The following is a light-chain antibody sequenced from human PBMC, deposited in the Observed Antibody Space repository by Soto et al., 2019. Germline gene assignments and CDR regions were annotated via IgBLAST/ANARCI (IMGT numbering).Light chain of an antibody. Sequence: DIKMTQSPSTLSASVGDRVTITCRASQSISSWLAWYQQKPGKAPKLLIYDASSLESGVPSRFSGSGSGTEFTITISSLQPDDFATYYCQQYNSYPYTFGQGTKLEIK. CDR2: DAS. CDR1: QSISSW. CDR3: QQYNSYPYT. J-gene: IGKJ2*01. V-gene: IGKV1-5*01.